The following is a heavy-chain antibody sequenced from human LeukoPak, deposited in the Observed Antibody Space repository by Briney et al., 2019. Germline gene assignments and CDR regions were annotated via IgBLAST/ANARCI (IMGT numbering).Heavy chain of an antibody. D-gene: IGHD3-10*01. CDR3: ARVRTSLGAFDI. Sequence: ASVKVSFKASGYTFTVYYMHWVRQAPGQGLEWMGWINPNSGGTNYTQNFQGRVTMTRDTSISTAYMELSRLRADDTAVYYCARVRTSLGAFDIWGQGTMVTVSS. J-gene: IGHJ3*02. CDR2: INPNSGGT. CDR1: GYTFTVYY. V-gene: IGHV1-2*02.